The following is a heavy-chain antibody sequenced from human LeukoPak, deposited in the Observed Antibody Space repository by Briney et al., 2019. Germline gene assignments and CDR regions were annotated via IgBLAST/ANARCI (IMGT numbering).Heavy chain of an antibody. CDR2: ISGSGGST. CDR1: GFTFSSYA. CDR3: AKESGYGGYFDY. J-gene: IGHJ4*02. D-gene: IGHD4-23*01. V-gene: IGHV3-23*01. Sequence: AGGSLRLSCAASGFTFSSYAMSWVRQAPGKGLEWVSAISGSGGSTYYADSVKGRFIISRDNSKNTLYLQMNSLRAEDTAVYYCAKESGYGGYFDYWGQGTLVTVSS.